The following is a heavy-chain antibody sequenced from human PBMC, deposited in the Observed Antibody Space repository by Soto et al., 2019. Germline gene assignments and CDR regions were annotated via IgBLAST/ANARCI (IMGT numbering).Heavy chain of an antibody. CDR2: IIADGGRA. D-gene: IGHD6-19*01. Sequence: GGSLRLSCSASGFTFSGHAMGWVRQAPGKGPEWVSAIIADGGRAYYAESVKGRFTMSRDNSKNTLSLQMNTLRAEDTAVYYCAKDKMEQWLVGGYFDNWGPGTQVTVS. V-gene: IGHV3-23*01. CDR1: GFTFSGHA. CDR3: AKDKMEQWLVGGYFDN. J-gene: IGHJ4*02.